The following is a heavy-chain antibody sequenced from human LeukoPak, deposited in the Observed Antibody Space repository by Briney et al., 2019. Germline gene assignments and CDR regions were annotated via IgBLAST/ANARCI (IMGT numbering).Heavy chain of an antibody. CDR3: AKDRDDYGDDC. CDR2: IRSDGSNK. CDR1: GFTFDDFG. D-gene: IGHD4-17*01. V-gene: IGHV3-30*02. Sequence: GGSLGLSCAASGFTFDDFGMHWVRQAPGKGLEWVALIRSDGSNKYYADSVKGRFTISRDNSKNTLYLQMSSLRVEDTAVYYCAKDRDDYGDDCWGQGILVTVST. J-gene: IGHJ4*02.